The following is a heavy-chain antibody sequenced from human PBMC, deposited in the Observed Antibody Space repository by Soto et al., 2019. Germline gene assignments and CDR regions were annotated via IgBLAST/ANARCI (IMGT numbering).Heavy chain of an antibody. V-gene: IGHV3-73*01. CDR2: IRSKANSYAT. J-gene: IGHJ4*02. CDR1: GVTFSGSA. Sequence: EVQLVESGGGLVQPGGSLKLSCAASGVTFSGSAMHWVRQASGKGLEWVGRIRSKANSYATTYAASVKGRFTISRDDSKNTAYLQMNSLKTEDTAVYYCIRGPPDYFDYWGQGTLVTVSS. CDR3: IRGPPDYFDY.